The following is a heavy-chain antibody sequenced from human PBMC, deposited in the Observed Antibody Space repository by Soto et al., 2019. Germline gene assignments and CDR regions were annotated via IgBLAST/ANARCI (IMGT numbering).Heavy chain of an antibody. CDR3: ARGVITMVRGPAFAFDI. J-gene: IGHJ3*02. Sequence: ASVKVSCKASGYTFTSYGISWVRQAPGQGLEWMGWISAYNGNTNYAQKLQGRVTMTTDTSTSTAYMELRSLRSDDTAVYYCARGVITMVRGPAFAFDIWGQGTMVTVSS. CDR1: GYTFTSYG. CDR2: ISAYNGNT. V-gene: IGHV1-18*01. D-gene: IGHD3-10*01.